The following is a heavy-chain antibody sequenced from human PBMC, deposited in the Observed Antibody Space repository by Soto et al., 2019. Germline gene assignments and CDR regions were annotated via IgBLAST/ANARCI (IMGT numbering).Heavy chain of an antibody. Sequence: GASVKVSCKASGYTFTSYDINWVRQATGQGLEWMGWMNPNSGNTGYAQKIQGRVTMTRNTSISTAYMELSSLRSEDTAVYYCARGESSSWYSYYYYYYHMDVWGKGTTVTVSS. D-gene: IGHD6-13*01. J-gene: IGHJ6*03. CDR2: MNPNSGNT. CDR1: GYTFTSYD. V-gene: IGHV1-8*01. CDR3: ARGESSSWYSYYYYYYHMDV.